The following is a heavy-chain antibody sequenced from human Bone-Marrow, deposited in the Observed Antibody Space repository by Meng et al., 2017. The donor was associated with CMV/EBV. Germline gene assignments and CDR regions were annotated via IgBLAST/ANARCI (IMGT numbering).Heavy chain of an antibody. J-gene: IGHJ5*02. CDR3: ARDRRYQLLGIDP. V-gene: IGHV3-48*04. CDR2: ISSSSSTI. CDR1: GFTFSSYS. D-gene: IGHD2-2*01. Sequence: GESLKISCAASGFTFSSYSMNWVRQAPGKGLEWVSYISSSSSTIYYADSVKGRFTISRDNAKNSLYLQMNSLRAEDTAVYYCARDRRYQLLGIDPWGQGTLVPVSS.